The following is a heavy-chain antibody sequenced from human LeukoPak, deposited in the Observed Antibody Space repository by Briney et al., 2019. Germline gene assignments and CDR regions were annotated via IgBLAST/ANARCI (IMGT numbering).Heavy chain of an antibody. D-gene: IGHD6-13*01. J-gene: IGHJ4*02. CDR2: IGNDGST. V-gene: IGHV3-23*01. Sequence: GGSLRLSCAASGISFSNYAMSWVRQTPGKGLEWVSTIGNDGSTYYADSVKGRFTISRDNFKNTLFLQMNSLRVGDTAVYYCAKDDSSSWFDYWGQGTLVTVSS. CDR3: AKDDSSSWFDY. CDR1: GISFSNYA.